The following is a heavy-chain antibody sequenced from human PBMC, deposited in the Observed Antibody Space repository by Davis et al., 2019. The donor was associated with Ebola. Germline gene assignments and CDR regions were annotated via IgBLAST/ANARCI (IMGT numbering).Heavy chain of an antibody. CDR2: IKSKTDGGTT. CDR1: GFTFSNAW. D-gene: IGHD2-2*01. Sequence: PGGSLRLSCAASGFTFSNAWMNWVRQVPGKGLEWVGRIKSKTDGGTTDYAAPVKGRFTISRDDSKNTLYLQMNSLKTEDTAVYYCTTDHVGSYCSSTNCAQHYYYGMDVWGQGTTVTVSS. V-gene: IGHV3-15*07. J-gene: IGHJ6*02. CDR3: TTDHVGSYCSSTNCAQHYYYGMDV.